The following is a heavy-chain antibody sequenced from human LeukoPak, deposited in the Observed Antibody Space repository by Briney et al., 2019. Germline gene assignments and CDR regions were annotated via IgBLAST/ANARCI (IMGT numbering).Heavy chain of an antibody. V-gene: IGHV4-39*07. CDR2: IYYSRNT. J-gene: IGHJ6*03. CDR3: ARILETMDYGDYVYYYYYMDV. CDR1: GGSISSSNYY. D-gene: IGHD4-17*01. Sequence: PSETLSLTCSISGGSISSSNYYWGWFRQPPGKGLEWIASIYYSRNTYYNPSRKSRVITSADTSKNQLSLKLTSVAAADTAVCYCARILETMDYGDYVYYYYYMDVWGKGTTVTVSS.